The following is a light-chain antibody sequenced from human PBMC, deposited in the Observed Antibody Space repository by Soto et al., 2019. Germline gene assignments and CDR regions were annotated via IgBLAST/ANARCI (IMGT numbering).Light chain of an antibody. J-gene: IGKJ1*01. CDR1: QSISSW. Sequence: DIQMTQSPSTLSASVGDRVTITCRASQSISSWLAWYQQKPGKAPKVLSYKASSLESGVPSRFSGSGSGTELPLTISSLQPDDFATYYSQQYNRYSWTFGQGTKVEIK. CDR2: KAS. V-gene: IGKV1-5*03. CDR3: QQYNRYSWT.